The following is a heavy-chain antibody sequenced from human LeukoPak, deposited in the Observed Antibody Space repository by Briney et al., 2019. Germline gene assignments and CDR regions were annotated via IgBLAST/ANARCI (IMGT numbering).Heavy chain of an antibody. D-gene: IGHD3-22*01. V-gene: IGHV1-69*04. CDR1: GGTFSSYA. CDR3: ARVPSEYYDSSGYYFW. J-gene: IGHJ4*02. Sequence: ASVKVSCKASGGTFSSYAISWVRQAPGQGLEWMGRIIPILGIANYAQKFQGRVTITADKSTSTAYMELSSLRSEDTAVYYCARVPSEYYDSSGYYFWWGQGTLVTVSS. CDR2: IIPILGIA.